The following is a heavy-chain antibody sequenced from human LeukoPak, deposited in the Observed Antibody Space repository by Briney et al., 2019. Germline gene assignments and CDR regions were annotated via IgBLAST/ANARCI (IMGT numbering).Heavy chain of an antibody. D-gene: IGHD1-1*01. Sequence: SETLSLTCTVSGGSISSYYWSWTRQPPGKGLEWIGYIYYSGSTNYNPSLKSRVTISVDTSKNQFSLKLSSVTAADTAVYYCARAARLQLGLDYWGQGTLVTVSS. CDR2: IYYSGST. J-gene: IGHJ4*02. V-gene: IGHV4-59*01. CDR3: ARAARLQLGLDY. CDR1: GGSISSYY.